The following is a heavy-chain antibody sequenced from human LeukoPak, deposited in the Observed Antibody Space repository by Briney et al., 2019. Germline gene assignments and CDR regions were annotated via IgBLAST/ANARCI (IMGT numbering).Heavy chain of an antibody. Sequence: SETLSLTCTVSGGSISSYYWSWIRQPAGKGLEWIGRIHNSGNSNYNPSLKSRVTISVDTSKNQFSLKLSSVTAADTAVYYCARVARNYSSSMAFDIWGQGTMVTVSS. CDR3: ARVARNYSSSMAFDI. D-gene: IGHD6-6*01. V-gene: IGHV4-4*07. CDR1: GGSISSYY. J-gene: IGHJ3*02. CDR2: IHNSGNS.